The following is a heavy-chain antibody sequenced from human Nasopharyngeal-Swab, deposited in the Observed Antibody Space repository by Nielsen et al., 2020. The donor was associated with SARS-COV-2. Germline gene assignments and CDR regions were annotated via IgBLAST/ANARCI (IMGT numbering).Heavy chain of an antibody. D-gene: IGHD3-9*01. J-gene: IGHJ3*02. CDR3: ARAYYDILTGSNPDAFDI. V-gene: IGHV1-69*13. CDR2: IIPIFGTA. Sequence: SVKVSCKASGGTFSSYAISWVRQAPGQGLEWMGGIIPIFGTANYAQKFQGRVTITADESTSTAYMELSSLRSEDTAVYYCARAYYDILTGSNPDAFDIWGQGTMVTVSS. CDR1: GGTFSSYA.